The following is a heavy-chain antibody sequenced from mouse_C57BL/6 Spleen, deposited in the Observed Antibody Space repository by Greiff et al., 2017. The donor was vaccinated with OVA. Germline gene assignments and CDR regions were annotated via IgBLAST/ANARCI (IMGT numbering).Heavy chain of an antibody. D-gene: IGHD2-1*01. CDR1: GYAFSSYW. Sequence: QVQLQQSGAELVKPGASVKISCKASGYAFSSYWMNWVKQRPGKGLEWIGQIYPGDGDTNSNGKFKGKATLTADKSSSTAYMQLSSLTSEDSAVYFCSRCYYGKDYFDDWGKGTTLTVSS. CDR2: IYPGDGDT. V-gene: IGHV1-80*01. CDR3: SRCYYGKDYFDD. J-gene: IGHJ2*01.